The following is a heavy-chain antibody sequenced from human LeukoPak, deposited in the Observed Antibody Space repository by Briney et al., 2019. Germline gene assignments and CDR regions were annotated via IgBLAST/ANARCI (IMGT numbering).Heavy chain of an antibody. V-gene: IGHV3-23*01. CDR1: GFTFSSHA. CDR3: AKVVGRYYDSSGYYFDY. Sequence: GGSLRLSCAASGFTFSSHAMSWVRQAPGKGLEWVSANSGSGGSTYYADSVKGRFTISRDNSKNTLYLQMNSLRAEDTAVYYCAKVVGRYYDSSGYYFDYWGQGTLVTVSS. D-gene: IGHD3-22*01. CDR2: NSGSGGST. J-gene: IGHJ4*02.